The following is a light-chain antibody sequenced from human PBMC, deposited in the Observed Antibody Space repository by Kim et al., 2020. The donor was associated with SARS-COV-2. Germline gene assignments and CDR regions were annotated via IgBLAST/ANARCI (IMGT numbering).Light chain of an antibody. J-gene: IGKJ1*01. V-gene: IGKV1-5*03. CDR2: KVS. CDR1: QNVDDY. Sequence: DIKMTQSPSTLSASVGDRVSITCRASQNVDDYLAWYQVKPGKAPKLLIYKVSHLQTGVPSRFSGSGSGTDFTLTIKSLQPDDFATYYCQQYESYSRTFGQGTKVDIK. CDR3: QQYESYSRT.